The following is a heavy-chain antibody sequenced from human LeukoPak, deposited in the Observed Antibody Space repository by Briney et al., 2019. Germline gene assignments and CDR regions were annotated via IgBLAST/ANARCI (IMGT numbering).Heavy chain of an antibody. CDR3: ARGVAAASKRGGYFDF. J-gene: IGHJ4*02. Sequence: GGSLRLSCAASGFSLSDFYMNWLRQAPGKGLEWVSFISSSSTYTDYADSVKGRFTISRDNAKNSLYLQMDSLRDEDTAVYYCARGVAAASKRGGYFDFWGQGTLVTVSS. CDR1: GFSLSDFY. V-gene: IGHV3-11*05. CDR2: ISSSSTYT. D-gene: IGHD6-13*01.